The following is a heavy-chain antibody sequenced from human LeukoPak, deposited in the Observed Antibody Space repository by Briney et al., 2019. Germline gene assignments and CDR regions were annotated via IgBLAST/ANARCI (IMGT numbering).Heavy chain of an antibody. D-gene: IGHD3-22*01. Sequence: PSQTLSLTCTVSGGSISSGDYYWSWIPHPPGKGLEWIGYIYYSGSTYYNPSLKSRVTISVDTSNNQFSLKLRSVPAADTAVHSCARATDSSVDDAIDICGQRTMVTVSS. V-gene: IGHV4-30-4*08. CDR3: ARATDSSVDDAIDI. J-gene: IGHJ3*02. CDR1: GGSISSGDYY. CDR2: IYYSGST.